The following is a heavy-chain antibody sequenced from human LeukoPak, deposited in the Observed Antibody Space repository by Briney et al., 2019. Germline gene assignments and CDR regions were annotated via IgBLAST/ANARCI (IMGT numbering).Heavy chain of an antibody. CDR3: VRAMDALDTFNYQYAMDV. CDR2: MNPNSGNT. V-gene: IGHV1-8*01. CDR1: GYTFNNYD. D-gene: IGHD5-24*01. Sequence: ASVKVSCKASGYTFNNYDINWVRQAPGQGLEWMGWMNPNSGNTGYAQKFQGRVTLTRETLISTAYMELSSLRSEDTAVYYCVRAMDALDTFNYQYAMDVWGQGTMVTVSS. J-gene: IGHJ6*02.